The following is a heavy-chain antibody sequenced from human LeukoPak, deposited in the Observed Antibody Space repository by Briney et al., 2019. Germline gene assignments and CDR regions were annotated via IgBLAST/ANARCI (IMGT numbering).Heavy chain of an antibody. CDR3: ARAGPEQLVRALASVPYYYYGMDV. CDR2: IKEEGSEK. Sequence: PGRSLRLSCVASGFAFSSSWMSWVRQAPGRGLEWVANIKEEGSEKYYVDSVKGRFTISRDNAKNSLYLQMNSLRAEDTAVYYCARAGPEQLVRALASVPYYYYGMDVWGQGTTVTVSS. J-gene: IGHJ6*02. D-gene: IGHD6-6*01. CDR1: GFAFSSSW. V-gene: IGHV3-7*03.